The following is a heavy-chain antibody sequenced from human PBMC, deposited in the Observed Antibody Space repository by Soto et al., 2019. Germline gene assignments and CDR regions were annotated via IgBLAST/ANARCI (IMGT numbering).Heavy chain of an antibody. J-gene: IGHJ6*02. Sequence: PGGSLRLSCAASGFTFSSYGMHWVRQAPGKGLEWVAVIWYDGSNKYYADSVKGRFTISRDNSKNTLYLQMNSLRAEDTAVYYCARGGYCSSTSCYQYYYYGMDVWGQGTTVTVSS. CDR3: ARGGYCSSTSCYQYYYYGMDV. CDR1: GFTFSSYG. V-gene: IGHV3-33*01. D-gene: IGHD2-2*01. CDR2: IWYDGSNK.